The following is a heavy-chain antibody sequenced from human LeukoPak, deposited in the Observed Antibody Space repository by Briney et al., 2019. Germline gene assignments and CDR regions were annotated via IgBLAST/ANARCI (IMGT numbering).Heavy chain of an antibody. CDR3: ARATYSSRGYFDY. CDR1: GGSFSGYY. V-gene: IGHV4-34*01. J-gene: IGHJ4*02. D-gene: IGHD6-13*01. Sequence: SETLSLTCAVYGGSFSGYYWSWIRQPPGKGLEWIGEINHSGSTNYNPSLKSRVTISVDTSKNQFSLKLSSVTAADTAVYYCARATYSSRGYFDYWGQGTLVTVSS. CDR2: INHSGST.